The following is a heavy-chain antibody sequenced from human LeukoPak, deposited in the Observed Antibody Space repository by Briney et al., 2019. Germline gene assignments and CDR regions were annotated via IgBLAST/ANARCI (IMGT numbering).Heavy chain of an antibody. CDR2: IVVGSGNT. D-gene: IGHD3-3*01. Sequence: SVKVSCKASGFTFTSSSMQWVRQARGERLEWIGWIVVGSGNTNYAPKFQQRVTITGDISTSTAYMELSSLRSDDTAVYYCARGPDNYDFWSGYYTGGIDYWGQGTLVTVSS. V-gene: IGHV1-58*02. J-gene: IGHJ4*02. CDR1: GFTFTSSS. CDR3: ARGPDNYDFWSGYYTGGIDY.